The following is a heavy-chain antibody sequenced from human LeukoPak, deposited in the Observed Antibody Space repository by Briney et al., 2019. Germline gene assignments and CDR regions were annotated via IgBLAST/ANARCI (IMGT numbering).Heavy chain of an antibody. CDR1: GFTFSNYS. Sequence: GGSLRLSCAASGFTFSNYSMNWVRQAPGKGLEWVSSISSSSSYIYYADSVKGRFTISRDNAKNSLYLQMNSLRAEDTAVYYCARGPYSSGWYRGAGYNWFDPWGQGTLVTVSS. CDR2: ISSSSSYI. D-gene: IGHD6-19*01. J-gene: IGHJ5*02. V-gene: IGHV3-21*01. CDR3: ARGPYSSGWYRGAGYNWFDP.